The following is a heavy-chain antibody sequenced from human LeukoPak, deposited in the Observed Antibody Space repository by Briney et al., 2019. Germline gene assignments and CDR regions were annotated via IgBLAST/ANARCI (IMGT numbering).Heavy chain of an antibody. J-gene: IGHJ6*02. D-gene: IGHD3-22*01. CDR2: ISYDGTSK. Sequence: GGSLRLSCVASGFTFRSYGMHWVRQAPGKGLEGVAVISYDGTSKYYSDSVKGRFTISRDSSKNTLYLQMSSLRAEDTAVYYCAKDGGYYDTSGVYGMDVWGQGTTVTVSS. CDR1: GFTFRSYG. CDR3: AKDGGYYDTSGVYGMDV. V-gene: IGHV3-30*18.